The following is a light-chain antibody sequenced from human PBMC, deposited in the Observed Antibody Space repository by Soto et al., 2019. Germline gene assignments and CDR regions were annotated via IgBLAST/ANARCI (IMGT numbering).Light chain of an antibody. CDR2: AAS. Sequence: QLTQSPSSLSASVGDRVTITCRASQGIASYLAWYQQKPGQSPNLLIYAASTLQSGVPSRFSGSGSGTDFTLIISSLQPEDFATYYCQQLNSYPLTFGGGTKVEI. J-gene: IGKJ4*01. CDR1: QGIASY. CDR3: QQLNSYPLT. V-gene: IGKV1-9*01.